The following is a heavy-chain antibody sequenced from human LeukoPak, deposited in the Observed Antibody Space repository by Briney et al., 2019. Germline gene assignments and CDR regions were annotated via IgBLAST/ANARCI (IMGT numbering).Heavy chain of an antibody. CDR2: INPSGGST. Sequence: ASVKVSCKASGYTFTSYYVHWVRQAPGQGLEWMGIINPSGGSTSYAQKFQGRVTMTRDTSTSTVYMELSSLRAEDTAVYYSARAGVGGGRAVAADYWGQGTLVTVSS. V-gene: IGHV1-46*01. CDR1: GYTFTSYY. D-gene: IGHD6-19*01. CDR3: ARAGVGGGRAVAADY. J-gene: IGHJ4*02.